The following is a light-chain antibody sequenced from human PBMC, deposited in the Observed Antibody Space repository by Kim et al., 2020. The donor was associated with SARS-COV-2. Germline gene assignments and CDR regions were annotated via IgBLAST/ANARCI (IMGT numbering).Light chain of an antibody. CDR3: LQYNNWPNT. CDR2: DAS. V-gene: IGKV3-15*01. CDR1: QSVRSK. J-gene: IGKJ2*01. Sequence: IVMTQSPATLSVSPGERATIPCGASQSVRSKLAWYQQKPGQAPRLLIYDASTRATGIPARFSGSGSGTEFTLAISSLESGDFAVYYCLQYNNWPNTFGQGTKVDIK.